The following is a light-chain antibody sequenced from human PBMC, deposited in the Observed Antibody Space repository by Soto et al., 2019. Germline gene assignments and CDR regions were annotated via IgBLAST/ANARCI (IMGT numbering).Light chain of an antibody. CDR2: DAS. CDR1: QSVSTY. Sequence: EIVLTQPPATLYLSPGERDTLSCSASQSVSTYLPWYQQKPGQAPRLLIYDASNRAPGIPPRFTCSRSVTELTHTIRSLEPEDFDVYYCEQHRNWPPISFGQGTRLEIK. V-gene: IGKV3-11*01. J-gene: IGKJ5*01. CDR3: EQHRNWPPIS.